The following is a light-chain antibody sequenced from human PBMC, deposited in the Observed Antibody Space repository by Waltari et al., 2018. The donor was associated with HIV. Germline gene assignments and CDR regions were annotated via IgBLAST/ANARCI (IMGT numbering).Light chain of an antibody. Sequence: QSALTQPASVSGSPGQSIPISCTETPSDFGSYNLVSRYQQHPGKAPKHMIDEVTKRPAGVSNRFAGSKSGNTASLTSAGLQADDEADYFCCSYAGSSTWVFGGGTKLTVL. CDR2: EVT. J-gene: IGLJ2*01. V-gene: IGLV2-23*02. CDR1: PSDFGSYNL. CDR3: CSYAGSSTWV.